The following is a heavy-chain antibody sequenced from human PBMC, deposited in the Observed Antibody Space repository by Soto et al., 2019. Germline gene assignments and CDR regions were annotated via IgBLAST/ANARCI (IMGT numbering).Heavy chain of an antibody. CDR1: GGSISSYY. CDR3: AREMAAAGTDYYYGMDV. CDR2: IYYSGST. V-gene: IGHV4-59*01. D-gene: IGHD6-13*01. J-gene: IGHJ6*02. Sequence: SETLSLTCTVSGGSISSYYWSWIRQPPGKGLEWIGYIYYSGSTNYNPSLKSRVTISVDTSKNQFSLKLSSVTAADTAVYYCAREMAAAGTDYYYGMDVWGQGTTVTVSS.